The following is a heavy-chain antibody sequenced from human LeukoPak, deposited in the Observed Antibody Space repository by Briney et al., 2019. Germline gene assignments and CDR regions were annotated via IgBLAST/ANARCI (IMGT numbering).Heavy chain of an antibody. J-gene: IGHJ4*02. CDR2: IYYSGST. CDR1: GGSVSSGSYY. V-gene: IGHV4-61*01. CDR3: ATGDGDYFDY. Sequence: SETLSLTCTVSGGSVSSGSYYWSWIRQPPGKGLEWIGYIYYSGSTNYNPSLKSRVTISVDTSKNQFSLKLSSVTAADTAVYYCATGDGDYFDYWGQGTLVTVSP. D-gene: IGHD4-17*01.